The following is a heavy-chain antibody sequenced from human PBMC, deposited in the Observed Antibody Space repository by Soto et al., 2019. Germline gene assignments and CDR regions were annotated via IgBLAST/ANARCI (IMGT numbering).Heavy chain of an antibody. CDR1: GGSISSYY. D-gene: IGHD3-22*01. Sequence: SETLSLTCTVSGGSISSYYWSWIRQPPGKGLEWIGYIYYSGSTNYNPSLKSRVTISVDTSKNQFSLKLSSVTAADTAVYYCARERDYYDSSGYSAAFAFDIWGQGTMVSVSS. CDR2: IYYSGST. V-gene: IGHV4-59*01. CDR3: ARERDYYDSSGYSAAFAFDI. J-gene: IGHJ3*02.